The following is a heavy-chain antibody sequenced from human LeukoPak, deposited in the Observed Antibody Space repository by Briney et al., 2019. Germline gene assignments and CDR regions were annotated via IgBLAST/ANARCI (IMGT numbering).Heavy chain of an antibody. D-gene: IGHD3-22*01. CDR1: GYTFTGYY. CDR2: INPNSGGT. Sequence: GASVKVSCKASGYTFTGYYMHWVRQAPGQGLEWMGWINPNSGGTNYAQKFQGWVTMTRDTSISTAYMELSRLRSDDTAVYYCARGHYYDSSGYFYWGQGTLVTVSS. J-gene: IGHJ4*02. CDR3: ARGHYYDSSGYFY. V-gene: IGHV1-2*04.